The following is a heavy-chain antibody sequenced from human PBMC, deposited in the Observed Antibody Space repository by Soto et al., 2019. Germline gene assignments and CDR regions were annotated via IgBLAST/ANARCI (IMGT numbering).Heavy chain of an antibody. CDR3: ARVISYGYFDY. D-gene: IGHD1-26*01. CDR1: GGSISSGGYY. CDR2: IYYSGST. Sequence: QVQLQESGPGLVKPSQTLSLTCTVSGGSISSGGYYWSWIRQHPGKGLEWIGYIYYSGSTYYNPSFKRMVTISVDTSKNQFSLKLSSGTAADTAVYYCARVISYGYFDYWGQGTLVTVSS. J-gene: IGHJ4*02. V-gene: IGHV4-31*01.